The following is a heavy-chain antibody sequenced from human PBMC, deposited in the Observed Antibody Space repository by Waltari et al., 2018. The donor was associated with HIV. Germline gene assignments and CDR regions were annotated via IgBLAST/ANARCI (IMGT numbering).Heavy chain of an antibody. Sequence: VLLVESGGGLVQPGGSRKRSCPAFCFSLVDFDMNWVRQAPGRGLEWVSYISRTSNAMYYADSVKGRFAISRDNAKNSLYLLMNSLRHDDSAVYYCAILSSSGYYRDWGQGTRVTVSS. D-gene: IGHD5-12*01. J-gene: IGHJ4*02. V-gene: IGHV3-48*02. CDR1: CFSLVDFD. CDR3: AILSSSGYYRD. CDR2: ISRTSNAM.